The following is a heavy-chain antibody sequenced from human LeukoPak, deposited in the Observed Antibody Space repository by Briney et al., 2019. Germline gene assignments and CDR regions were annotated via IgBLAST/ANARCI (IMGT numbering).Heavy chain of an antibody. J-gene: IGHJ4*02. CDR2: ISGSAGST. D-gene: IGHD1-26*01. CDR3: AKSGSSRQYYFDY. V-gene: IGHV3-23*01. Sequence: GSLRLSCAASGFTFSSYAMSWVRQAPGKGLEWVSAISGSAGSTYYADSVKGRFTISRDNSKNTLYLQMNSLRAEDTAVYYCAKSGSSRQYYFDYWGQGTLVTVSS. CDR1: GFTFSSYA.